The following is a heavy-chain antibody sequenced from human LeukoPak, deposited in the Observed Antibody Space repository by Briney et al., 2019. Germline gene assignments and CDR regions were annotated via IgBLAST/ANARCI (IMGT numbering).Heavy chain of an antibody. CDR1: GFNFANHA. CDR2: ISGGGDIT. J-gene: IGHJ4*02. Sequence: PGGSLRLSCAASGFNFANHAMSWVPQTPGKGREWVSAISGGGDITYYADSVTGRFTISRDNSKDTLFLQMHSLRPGDTAVYYCVREDTPATANYWGQGTLVTISS. CDR3: VREDTPATANY. D-gene: IGHD2-21*02. V-gene: IGHV3-23*01.